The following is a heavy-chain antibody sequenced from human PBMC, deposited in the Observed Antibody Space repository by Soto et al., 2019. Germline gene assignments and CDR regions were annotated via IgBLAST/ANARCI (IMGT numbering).Heavy chain of an antibody. Sequence: QVQLVQSGAEVKKPGSSVKVSCKASGGTFSSYAISWVRQAPGQGLEWMGGFIPIFGTANYAPKFQGRVTITADESTSKAYMELRSLRSEDTAVYYCAINREWELLGRPLDWGQGTLVTVSS. D-gene: IGHD1-26*01. V-gene: IGHV1-69*01. CDR2: FIPIFGTA. J-gene: IGHJ4*02. CDR3: AINREWELLGRPLD. CDR1: GGTFSSYA.